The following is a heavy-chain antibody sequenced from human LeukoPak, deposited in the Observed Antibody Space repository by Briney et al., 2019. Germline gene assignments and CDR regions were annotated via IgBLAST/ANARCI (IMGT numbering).Heavy chain of an antibody. CDR1: GFTFRSYA. CDR3: AKPPRLGYCSSTSCYLDY. Sequence: GGSLRLSCAASGFTFRSYAMSWVRQAPGKGLEWVSAISGSGGSTYYADSVKGRFTISRDNSKNTLYLQMNSLRAEDTAVYYCAKPPRLGYCSSTSCYLDYWGQGTLVTVSS. CDR2: ISGSGGST. J-gene: IGHJ4*02. D-gene: IGHD2-2*01. V-gene: IGHV3-23*01.